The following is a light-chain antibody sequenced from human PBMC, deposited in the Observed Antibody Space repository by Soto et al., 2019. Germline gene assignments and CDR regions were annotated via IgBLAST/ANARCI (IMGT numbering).Light chain of an antibody. V-gene: IGKV1-17*01. Sequence: DIQITQSPSSLSSSVLERFTITCGASQGIRNDAGWYQQKPGKAPKRLIFTASNLESGVPSRFSGSGSGTEFTLTISSLQPEDIATYYCLQHNTYPWTFGQGTKVDI. CDR2: TAS. CDR1: QGIRND. J-gene: IGKJ1*01. CDR3: LQHNTYPWT.